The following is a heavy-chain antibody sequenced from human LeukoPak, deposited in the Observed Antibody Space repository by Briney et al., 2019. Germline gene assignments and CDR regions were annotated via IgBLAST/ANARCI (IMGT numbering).Heavy chain of an antibody. CDR1: GFTLSSNY. CDR2: IYSGGST. V-gene: IGHV3-66*01. CDR3: ARDWHGSSGL. J-gene: IGHJ4*02. Sequence: GGSLRLSCAASGFTLSSNYMSWVSQAPGKGLEWVAVIYSGGSTYYSDSVKGIFTISRNNSNNTLYLQMNSLSAEDTAVYYCARDWHGSSGLWGQGTLVTVSS. D-gene: IGHD3-22*01.